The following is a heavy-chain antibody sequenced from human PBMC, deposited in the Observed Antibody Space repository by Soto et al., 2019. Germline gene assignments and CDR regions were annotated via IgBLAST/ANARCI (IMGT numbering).Heavy chain of an antibody. V-gene: IGHV3-33*01. Sequence: GGSLRLSCAASGFTFSSYGMHWVRQAPGKGLEWVAVIWYDGSTKYYADSVKGRFTISRDNSKNTLYLQMNSLRAEDTAVYYCARDSGIAAAGYYYYGMDVWGQGTTVTVS. D-gene: IGHD6-13*01. CDR1: GFTFSSYG. CDR2: IWYDGSTK. J-gene: IGHJ6*02. CDR3: ARDSGIAAAGYYYYGMDV.